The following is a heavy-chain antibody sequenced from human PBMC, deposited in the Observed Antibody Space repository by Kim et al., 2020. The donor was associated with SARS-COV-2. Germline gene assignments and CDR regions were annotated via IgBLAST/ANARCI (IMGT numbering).Heavy chain of an antibody. V-gene: IGHV3-33*05. Sequence: GGSLRLSCAASGFTFSSYGMHWVRQAPGKGLEWVAVISYDGSNKYYADSVKGRFTISRDNSKNTLYLQMNSLRAEDTAVYYCARDRLTYGSGSSWGQGTLVTVSS. CDR1: GFTFSSYG. D-gene: IGHD3-10*01. J-gene: IGHJ4*02. CDR3: ARDRLTYGSGSS. CDR2: ISYDGSNK.